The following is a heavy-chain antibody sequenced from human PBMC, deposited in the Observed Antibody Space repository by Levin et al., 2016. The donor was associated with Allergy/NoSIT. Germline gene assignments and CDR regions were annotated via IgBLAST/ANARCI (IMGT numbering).Heavy chain of an antibody. CDR1: GGSISSSNW. V-gene: IGHV4-4*02. J-gene: IGHJ2*01. Sequence: SETLSLTCAVSGGSISSSNWWSWVRQPPGKGLEWIGEIYHSGSTNYNPSLKSRVTISVDKSKNQFSLKLSSVTAADTAVYYCARDPRIQLWLRYFDLWGRGTLVTVSS. CDR2: IYHSGST. CDR3: ARDPRIQLWLRYFDL. D-gene: IGHD5-18*01.